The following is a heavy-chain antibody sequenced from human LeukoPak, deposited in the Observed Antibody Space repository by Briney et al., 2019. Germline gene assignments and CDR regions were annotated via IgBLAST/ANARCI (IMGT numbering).Heavy chain of an antibody. CDR2: IKKDGSEK. V-gene: IGHV3-7*01. J-gene: IGHJ4*02. CDR3: ARDPGYCSSTSCHRGDY. D-gene: IGHD2-2*01. Sequence: GGSLRLSCAASGFTFSSYWMSWVRQAPGKGLEWVANIKKDGSEKYYVDSVKGRFTISRDNAKTSLYLQMNSLRAEDTAVYYCARDPGYCSSTSCHRGDYWGQGTLVTVSS. CDR1: GFTFSSYW.